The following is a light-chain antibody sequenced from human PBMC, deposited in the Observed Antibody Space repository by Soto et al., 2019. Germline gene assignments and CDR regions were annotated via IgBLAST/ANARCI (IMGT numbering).Light chain of an antibody. CDR3: CSYAGSYYYV. V-gene: IGLV2-11*01. Sequence: QSVLTQPRSVSGSPGQSVTISCTGTSSDVGGYNYVSWYQQHPGKAPKLMIYDVSKRPSGVPDRLSGSKSGNMASLTISGLQAEDEADYYCCSYAGSYYYVFGTGTKVTVL. CDR1: SSDVGGYNY. J-gene: IGLJ1*01. CDR2: DVS.